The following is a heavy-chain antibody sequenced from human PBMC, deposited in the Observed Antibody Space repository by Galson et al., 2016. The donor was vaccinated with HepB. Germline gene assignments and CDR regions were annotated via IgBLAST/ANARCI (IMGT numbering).Heavy chain of an antibody. Sequence: PALVKPTQTLKLTCTFSGFSLSTSGVSVSWIRQPPGKALEWLALIDWDGDSYYNTSLETRLSITKDTCKNEVILAMTDMAPVDTATYYCARIQADSGSYGGGVDDWGQGALVTVSS. J-gene: IGHJ4*02. CDR1: GFSLSTSGVS. V-gene: IGHV2-70*01. D-gene: IGHD3-16*01. CDR3: ARIQADSGSYGGGVDD. CDR2: IDWDGDS.